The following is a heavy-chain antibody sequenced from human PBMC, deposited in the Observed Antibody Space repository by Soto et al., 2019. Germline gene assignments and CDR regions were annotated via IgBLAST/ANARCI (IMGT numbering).Heavy chain of an antibody. D-gene: IGHD3-3*01. J-gene: IGHJ4*02. Sequence: PSETLSLTCAVYGGSFSGYYWSWVRQPPGKGLEWIGEINHSGSTNHNPSLKSRVTISVDTSKNQFSLKLSSVTAADTAVYYCARAGFGVVNTKRGHLSLWGQGTLVTVSS. V-gene: IGHV4-34*01. CDR2: INHSGST. CDR1: GGSFSGYY. CDR3: ARAGFGVVNTKRGHLSL.